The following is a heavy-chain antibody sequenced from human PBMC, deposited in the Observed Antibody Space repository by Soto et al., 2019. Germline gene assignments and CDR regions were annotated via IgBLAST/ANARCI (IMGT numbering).Heavy chain of an antibody. CDR1: GFTFSRYA. Sequence: QVQLVESGGGVVQPGRSLRLSCAASGFTFSRYAMHWFRQAPGKGLAWVAVISYEGSNKYYADSVKGRSTISRDNSKSTLYLQMHSLRAEDTAVDYCARDRVWGTVAGIVYYFDYWGQVTLVTVAS. V-gene: IGHV3-30-3*01. CDR2: ISYEGSNK. J-gene: IGHJ4*02. D-gene: IGHD6-19*01. CDR3: ARDRVWGTVAGIVYYFDY.